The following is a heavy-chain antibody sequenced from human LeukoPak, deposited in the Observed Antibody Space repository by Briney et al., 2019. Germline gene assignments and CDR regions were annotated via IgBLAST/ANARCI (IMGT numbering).Heavy chain of an antibody. J-gene: IGHJ6*02. CDR3: ARETPLKYGMDV. Sequence: GGSLRLSCAASGFTFSSYGMHWVRQAPGKGLEWVAVIWYDGSNKYYADSVKGRFTISRDNSKNTLYLQMNSLRGEDTAVYYCARETPLKYGMDVWGQGTTVTVSS. D-gene: IGHD4-23*01. CDR1: GFTFSSYG. CDR2: IWYDGSNK. V-gene: IGHV3-33*01.